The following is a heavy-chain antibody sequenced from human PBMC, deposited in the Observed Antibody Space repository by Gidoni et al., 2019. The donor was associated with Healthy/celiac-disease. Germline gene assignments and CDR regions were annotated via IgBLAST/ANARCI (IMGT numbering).Heavy chain of an antibody. CDR2: IIPIFGTA. CDR1: GGTFSSYA. V-gene: IGHV1-69*06. Sequence: QVQLVQSGAEVKKPGSSVKVSCKASGGTFSSYAISWVRQAPGQGLEWMGGIIPIFGTANYAQKFQGRVTITADKSTSTAYMELSSLRSEDTAVYYCARVMTLRSGSYGWSNWYFDLWGRGTLVTVSS. D-gene: IGHD1-26*01. CDR3: ARVMTLRSGSYGWSNWYFDL. J-gene: IGHJ2*01.